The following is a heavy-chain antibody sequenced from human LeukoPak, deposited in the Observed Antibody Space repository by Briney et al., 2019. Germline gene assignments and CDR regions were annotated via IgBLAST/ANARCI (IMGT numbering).Heavy chain of an antibody. D-gene: IGHD4-17*01. Sequence: SVKVSCKASGGTFSTYAISWVRQAPGQGLEWMGRIIAILSQANYAQKFRGRVSITADESTTTAYLELSRLRSEDTAVYYCATGGDYRDAFDMWGQGTMVTVSS. J-gene: IGHJ3*02. V-gene: IGHV1-69*11. CDR1: GGTFSTYA. CDR3: ATGGDYRDAFDM. CDR2: IIAILSQA.